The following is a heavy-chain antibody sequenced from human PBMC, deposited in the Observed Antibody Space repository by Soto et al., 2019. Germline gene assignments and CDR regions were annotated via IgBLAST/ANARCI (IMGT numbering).Heavy chain of an antibody. CDR1: GASFSGYQ. CDR2: INHIGST. V-gene: IGHV4-34*01. J-gene: IGHJ4*02. Sequence: PSETLSLTCDVYGASFSGYQWTWIRQPPGKGLEWIGEINHIGSTKYNPSLKSRVAVSVDTSKNQLSLKLTSVTAADTAVYYCAREEGPIFTVDNFDCWGQGTLVTVSS. CDR3: AREEGPIFTVDNFDC. D-gene: IGHD3-3*01.